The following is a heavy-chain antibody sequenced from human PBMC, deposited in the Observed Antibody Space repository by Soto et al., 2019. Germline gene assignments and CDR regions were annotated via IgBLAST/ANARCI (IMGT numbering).Heavy chain of an antibody. J-gene: IGHJ6*02. CDR2: INPSGGST. D-gene: IGHD4-17*01. CDR3: ATTTDYGDYRYYYGMDG. V-gene: IGHV1-46*01. Sequence: ASVKVSCKASGYSFTNYYMHWVRQAPGQGLEWMGIINPSGGSTSYAQRFQGRVTMTRDTSTSTVYMELSSLRSEDTAVYYCATTTDYGDYRYYYGMDGWGQGTTVTVAS. CDR1: GYSFTNYY.